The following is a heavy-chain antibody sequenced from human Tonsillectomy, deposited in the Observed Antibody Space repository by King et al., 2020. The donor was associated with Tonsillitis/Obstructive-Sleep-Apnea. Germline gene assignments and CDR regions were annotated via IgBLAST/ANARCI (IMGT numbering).Heavy chain of an antibody. CDR2: IYWDYDK. CDR1: GFSLSPSVVG. Sequence: TLKESGPTLVKPTQTLTLTCTFSGFSLSPSVVGVGWIRHPPGKALEWLSLIYWDYDKLYNPSLKGRPTINKDTSKNQVVLTMTNMDPVDTATYYCAHRPSAGYFDYWGQGTLVTVSS. D-gene: IGHD3-10*01. CDR3: AHRPSAGYFDY. J-gene: IGHJ4*02. V-gene: IGHV2-5*02.